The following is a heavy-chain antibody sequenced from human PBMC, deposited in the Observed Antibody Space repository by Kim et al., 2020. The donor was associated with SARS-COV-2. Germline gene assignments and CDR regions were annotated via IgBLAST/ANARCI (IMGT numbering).Heavy chain of an antibody. CDR1: GFAFSDHG. CDR3: ARGTVEMATLLAY. CDR2: IGSDGTSS. Sequence: GGSLRLSCAASGFAFSDHGMHWVRQAPGKGLEHVSAIGSDGTSSYYARSVRGRFTISRDNSKKTLYLQLGSLRPEDMAVYYCARGTVEMATLLAYWGQGT. J-gene: IGHJ4*02. V-gene: IGHV3-64*01.